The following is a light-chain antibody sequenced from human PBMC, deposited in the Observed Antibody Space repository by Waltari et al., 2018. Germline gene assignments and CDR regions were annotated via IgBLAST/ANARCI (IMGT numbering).Light chain of an antibody. Sequence: QSVLTQPPSVSGAPGQRVTISCTGSSSNIGAGYDVHWYQQLPGTAPKLLIHGNRNRPSGVPDRFSGSKSGTSASLDIAGLQAEDEADYYCQSYDSSLSGSGVCGGGTKLTVL. J-gene: IGLJ3*02. V-gene: IGLV1-40*01. CDR1: SSNIGAGYD. CDR2: GNR. CDR3: QSYDSSLSGSGV.